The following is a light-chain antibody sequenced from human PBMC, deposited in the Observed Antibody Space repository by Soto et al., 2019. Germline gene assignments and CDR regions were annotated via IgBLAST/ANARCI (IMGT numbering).Light chain of an antibody. J-gene: IGLJ1*01. V-gene: IGLV2-8*01. CDR3: SSYAGNNNYV. CDR1: SSDVGAYKF. CDR2: DVS. Sequence: QSVLTQPASVSGSPGQSITISCTGTSSDVGAYKFVSWYQQHPGKAPKLLIYDVSKRPTGVPDRFSGSKSGNTASLTVSGLQADDEADYYCSSYAGNNNYVFGSATKVTVL.